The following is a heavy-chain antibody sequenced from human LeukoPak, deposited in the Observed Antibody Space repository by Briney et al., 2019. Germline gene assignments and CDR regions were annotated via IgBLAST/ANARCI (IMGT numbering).Heavy chain of an antibody. J-gene: IGHJ4*02. Sequence: ASLKVSCKASGYTFTGYYMHWVRQAPGQGLEWMGWINPNSGGTNYAQNFQGRVTMTRDTSITTAYMELSSLRSDDTAVYYCARSLRSGWLDDWGQGTLVTVSS. V-gene: IGHV1-2*02. D-gene: IGHD6-19*01. CDR2: INPNSGGT. CDR1: GYTFTGYY. CDR3: ARSLRSGWLDD.